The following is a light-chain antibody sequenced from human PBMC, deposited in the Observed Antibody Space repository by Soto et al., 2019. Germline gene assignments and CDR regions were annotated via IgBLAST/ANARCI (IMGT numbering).Light chain of an antibody. CDR2: GAS. CDR1: QGIRKD. J-gene: IGKJ4*01. Sequence: DIQMTQSPSSLSASVGDRVTITCRASQGIRKDLCWYQQRPGKAPKRLIFGASSLQSGVPSRFSGSASGTEFTLPISSLQPEDFATYFCLQHNSYPLTFGGGTKVELK. V-gene: IGKV1-17*01. CDR3: LQHNSYPLT.